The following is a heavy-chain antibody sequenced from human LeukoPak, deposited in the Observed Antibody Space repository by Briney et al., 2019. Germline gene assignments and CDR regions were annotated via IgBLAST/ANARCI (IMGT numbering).Heavy chain of an antibody. V-gene: IGHV4-34*01. CDR2: INHSGST. J-gene: IGHJ6*03. Sequence: SETLSLTCAVYGGSFRGYYWSWIRQPPGKGLEWIGEINHSGSTNYNPSLKSRVTISVDTSKNQFSLKLSSVTAADTAVYYCARSYAIGSRYYYYYMDVWGKGTTVTVSS. CDR1: GGSFRGYY. D-gene: IGHD2-2*01. CDR3: ARSYAIGSRYYYYYMDV.